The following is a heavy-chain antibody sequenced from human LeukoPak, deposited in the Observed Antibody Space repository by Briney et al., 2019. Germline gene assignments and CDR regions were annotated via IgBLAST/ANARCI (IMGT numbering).Heavy chain of an antibody. CDR1: GGSISSSGYY. J-gene: IGHJ4*02. D-gene: IGHD2-15*01. CDR2: INHSGST. CDR3: ARVGSDY. Sequence: SETLSLTCTVSGGSISSSGYYWGWIRQPPGKGLEWIGEINHSGSTNYNPSLKSRVTISVDTSKNQFSLKLSSVTAADTAVYYCARVGSDYWGQGTLVTVSS. V-gene: IGHV4-39*07.